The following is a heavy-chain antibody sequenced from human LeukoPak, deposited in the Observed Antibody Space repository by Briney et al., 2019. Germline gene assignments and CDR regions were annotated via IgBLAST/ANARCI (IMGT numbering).Heavy chain of an antibody. J-gene: IGHJ4*02. CDR2: ISYDGSNK. D-gene: IGHD1-26*01. Sequence: PGWSLRLSCAASGFTFSNYGMHWVRQAPGKGLEWVAVISYDGSNKYYADSVKGRFSISRDNSKNTLYLQMNSLRAEDTAVYYCAKESDSGSYYPHAYWGQGTLVTVSS. V-gene: IGHV3-30*18. CDR1: GFTFSNYG. CDR3: AKESDSGSYYPHAY.